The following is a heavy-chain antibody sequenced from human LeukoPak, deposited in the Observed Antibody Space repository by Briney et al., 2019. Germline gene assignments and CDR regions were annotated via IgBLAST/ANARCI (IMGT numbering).Heavy chain of an antibody. Sequence: SVKVSCKASGGTFSSYAISWVRQAPGQGLEWMGGIIPIFGTANYAQKFQGRVTITTDESTSTAYMELSSLRSEDTAVYYCASEDYYDSSGHYSGDYWGQGTLVTVSS. J-gene: IGHJ4*02. CDR3: ASEDYYDSSGHYSGDY. V-gene: IGHV1-69*05. D-gene: IGHD3-22*01. CDR1: GGTFSSYA. CDR2: IIPIFGTA.